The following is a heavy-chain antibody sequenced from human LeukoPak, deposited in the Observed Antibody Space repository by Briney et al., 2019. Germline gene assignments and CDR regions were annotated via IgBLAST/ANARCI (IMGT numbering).Heavy chain of an antibody. CDR1: GFTFSSYW. J-gene: IGHJ3*02. Sequence: GGSLRLSCAASGFTFSSYWMSWVRQAPGKGLEWVANIKRDGSEKYYVDSVKGRFTISRDNAKKSLYLQMNSLRAEDTAVYYCARALYCSSTSCYWSNAFDIWGQGTMVTVSS. V-gene: IGHV3-7*01. CDR3: ARALYCSSTSCYWSNAFDI. D-gene: IGHD2-2*01. CDR2: IKRDGSEK.